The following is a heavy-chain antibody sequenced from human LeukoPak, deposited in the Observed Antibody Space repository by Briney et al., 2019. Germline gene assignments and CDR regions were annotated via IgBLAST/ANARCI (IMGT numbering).Heavy chain of an antibody. CDR2: IRYDGSNK. V-gene: IGHV3-30*02. Sequence: GGSLRLSCAASGFTFSSYGMHWVRQAPGKGLEWVAFIRYDGSNKYYADSVKGRFTISRDNSKNTLYLQMNSLRAEDTAVYYCVRLAVTGTNYWGQGTLVTVSS. D-gene: IGHD6-19*01. CDR1: GFTFSSYG. J-gene: IGHJ4*02. CDR3: VRLAVTGTNY.